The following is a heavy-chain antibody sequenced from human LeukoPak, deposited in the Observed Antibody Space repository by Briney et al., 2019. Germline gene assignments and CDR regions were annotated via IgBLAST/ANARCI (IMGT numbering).Heavy chain of an antibody. J-gene: IGHJ4*02. CDR1: GGSISSYY. Sequence: PSETLSLTCTVSGGSISSYYWSWIRQPPGKGLEWIGYIYYSGSTNYNPSLKSRVTISVDTSKNQFSLKLSSVTAADTAAYYCARATTGTLYPYFDYWGQGTLVTVSS. CDR3: ARATTGTLYPYFDY. D-gene: IGHD1-1*01. CDR2: IYYSGST. V-gene: IGHV4-59*01.